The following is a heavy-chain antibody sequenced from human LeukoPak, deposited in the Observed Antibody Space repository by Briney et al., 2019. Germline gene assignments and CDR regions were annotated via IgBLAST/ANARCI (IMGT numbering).Heavy chain of an antibody. Sequence: SETLSLTCTVSGGSFSNYYWSWIRQPSGKGLEWIAYFSYSGSTKYSPSLKSRVTISGDTSKNQSSLQLSSVTAADTAVYYCANTKGDCSGGSCYSGIFDYWGQGILVTVSS. CDR1: GGSFSNYY. D-gene: IGHD2-15*01. CDR3: ANTKGDCSGGSCYSGIFDY. CDR2: FSYSGST. J-gene: IGHJ4*02. V-gene: IGHV4-59*01.